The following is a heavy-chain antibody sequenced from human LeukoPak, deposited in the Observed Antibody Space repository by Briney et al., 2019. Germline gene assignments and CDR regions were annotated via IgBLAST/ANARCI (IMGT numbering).Heavy chain of an antibody. V-gene: IGHV4-30-4*01. Sequence: PSQTLSLTCTVSGGSISSGDYYWSWIRQPPGKGLEWIGYIYYSGSTNYNPSLKSRVTISVDTSKNQFSLKLSSVTAADTAVYYCARGAVAGTPTFDYWGQGTLVTVSS. CDR2: IYYSGST. CDR3: ARGAVAGTPTFDY. J-gene: IGHJ4*02. CDR1: GGSISSGDYY. D-gene: IGHD6-19*01.